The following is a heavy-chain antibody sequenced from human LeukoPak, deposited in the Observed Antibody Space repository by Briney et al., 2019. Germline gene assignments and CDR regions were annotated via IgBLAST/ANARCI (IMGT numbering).Heavy chain of an antibody. J-gene: IGHJ4*02. CDR1: GFTFSDYY. CDR3: ARAEDIVVVPAAMDY. D-gene: IGHD2-2*01. V-gene: IGHV3-11*01. CDR2: ISSSGSTI. Sequence: KPGGSLRLSCAASGFTFSDYYMSWIRQAPGKGLEWVSYISSSGSTIYYADSVKGRFTISRDNAKNSLYLQMNSLRAEDTAVYYCARAEDIVVVPAAMDYWGQGTLVTVSS.